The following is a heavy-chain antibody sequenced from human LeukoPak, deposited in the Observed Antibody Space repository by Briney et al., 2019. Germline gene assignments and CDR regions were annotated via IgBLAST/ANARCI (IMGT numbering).Heavy chain of an antibody. CDR3: AKDHQGSGSGWYGGYFDY. D-gene: IGHD6-19*01. CDR1: GFTFSSYG. CDR2: TSYDGSNK. Sequence: PGRSLRLSCAASGFTFSSYGMHWVRQAPGKGLEWVAVTSYDGSNKYYADSVKGRFTISRDKSKNTLYLQMNSLRAEDTAVYYCAKDHQGSGSGWYGGYFDYWGQGALVTVSS. J-gene: IGHJ4*02. V-gene: IGHV3-30*18.